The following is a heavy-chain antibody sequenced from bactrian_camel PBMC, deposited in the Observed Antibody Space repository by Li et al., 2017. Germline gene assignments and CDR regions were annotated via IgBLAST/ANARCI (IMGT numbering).Heavy chain of an antibody. CDR3: AADVCRVVREIQ. V-gene: IGHV3S53*01. D-gene: IGHD2*01. CDR1: GYIFSSCG. J-gene: IGHJ4*01. CDR2: INRNGVR. Sequence: QLVESGGGSVQAGESLKLSCKAYGYIFSSCGMGWFRQAPGKERELVSSINRNGVRHYSDSVKGRFSISHDDDIDTMYLQMNNLKTSDTAVYYCAADVCRVVREIQWGQGTQVTVS.